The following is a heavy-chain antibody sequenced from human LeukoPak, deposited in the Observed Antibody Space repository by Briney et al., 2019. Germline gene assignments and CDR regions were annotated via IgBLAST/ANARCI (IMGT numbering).Heavy chain of an antibody. J-gene: IGHJ6*03. D-gene: IGHD5-12*01. CDR2: IIPIFGTA. V-gene: IGHV1-69*05. CDR3: ARVGYDYRRHYYYYMDV. CDR1: GGTFSSYA. Sequence: ASVKVSCKASGGTFSSYAISWVRQAPGQGLEWMGGIIPIFGTANYAQKFQGRVTITTDESTSTAYMELSSLRSEDTAVYYCARVGYDYRRHYYYYMDVWGKGTTVTVSS.